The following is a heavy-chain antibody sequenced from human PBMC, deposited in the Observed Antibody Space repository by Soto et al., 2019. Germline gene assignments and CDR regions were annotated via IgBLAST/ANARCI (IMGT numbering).Heavy chain of an antibody. J-gene: IGHJ4*02. CDR2: ISDSGST. V-gene: IGHV4-59*12. D-gene: IGHD6-13*01. Sequence: SETLSLTCTVSGVSMSSYFWSWLRQPPGRGLEWIGYISDSGSTNYKTSLKSRVTISVDTSKNQFSLKVTSVTAADTAVYYCARGGSSSWYGFYFFDNWGPGTLVTVSS. CDR1: GVSMSSYF. CDR3: ARGGSSSWYGFYFFDN.